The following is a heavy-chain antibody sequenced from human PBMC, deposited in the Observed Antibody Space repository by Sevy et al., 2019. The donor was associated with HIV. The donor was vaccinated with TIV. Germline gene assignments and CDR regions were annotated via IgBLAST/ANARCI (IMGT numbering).Heavy chain of an antibody. D-gene: IGHD3-16*01. J-gene: IGHJ6*02. CDR1: GFTFSSYS. CDR3: ARTLQWGNYYYYGMDV. Sequence: GGSLRLSCAASGFTFSSYSMNWVRQAPGTGLEWVSSISSSSSYIYYEDSVKGRFTISRDNAKNSLYLQMNSLRAEDTAVYYCARTLQWGNYYYYGMDVWGQGTTVTVSS. CDR2: ISSSSSYI. V-gene: IGHV3-21*01.